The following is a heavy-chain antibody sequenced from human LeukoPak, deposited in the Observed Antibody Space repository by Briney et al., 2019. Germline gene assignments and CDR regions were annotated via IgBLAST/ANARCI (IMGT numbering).Heavy chain of an antibody. V-gene: IGHV3-64*01. CDR3: ARVPPPLGTMDV. CDR2: ISSNGGST. D-gene: IGHD1-1*01. Sequence: PGGSLRLSCAASGFTFSSYAMHWVRQAPGKGLEYVSAISSNGGSTYYANSVKGRFTISRDNSKNTLYLQMGSLRAGDMAVYYCARVPPPLGTMDVWGKGTTVTVSS. CDR1: GFTFSSYA. J-gene: IGHJ6*03.